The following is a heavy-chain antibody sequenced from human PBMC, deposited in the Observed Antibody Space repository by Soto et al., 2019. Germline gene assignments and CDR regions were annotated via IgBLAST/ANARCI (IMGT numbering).Heavy chain of an antibody. J-gene: IGHJ6*02. D-gene: IGHD3-10*01. V-gene: IGHV4-30-4*01. CDR2: IYYSGTT. CDR3: ARDRYYGSGTYYNFYYGMDV. Sequence: QVQLQESGPGLVKPSQTLSLTCTVSGGSISNGDYYWSWIRQPPGKGLEWIGNIYYSGTTDYTPSLTGRVTISLDTSKNLFSLKLSSVTAADTAVYFCARDRYYGSGTYYNFYYGMDVWGQGTTVTVS. CDR1: GGSISNGDYY.